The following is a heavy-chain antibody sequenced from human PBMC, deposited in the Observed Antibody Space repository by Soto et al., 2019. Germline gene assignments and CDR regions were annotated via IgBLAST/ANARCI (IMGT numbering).Heavy chain of an antibody. CDR1: GFTFGTYA. J-gene: IGHJ6*02. V-gene: IGHV3-49*04. CDR3: TVVITGTYFYYGLDV. CDR2: IRSKAYGGTA. Sequence: GGSLRLSCSGSGFTFGTYAMGWVRQSPGKWLEWIAFIRSKAYGGTAQYAESVKGRFTILRDDSNSIAYLQMNSLKTEDTGVYYCTVVITGTYFYYGLDVWGQGXTVTVYS. D-gene: IGHD3-22*01.